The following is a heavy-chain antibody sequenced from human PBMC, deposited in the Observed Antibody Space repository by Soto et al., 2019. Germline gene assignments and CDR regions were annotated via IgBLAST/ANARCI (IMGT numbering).Heavy chain of an antibody. J-gene: IGHJ6*02. Sequence: EVQLGETGGGLIQPGGSLRLSCAVSGFTVSTNYMSWVRQAPGKGLEWVSVIYYDDGSTYYADSVKGRFSITRDSSRNTLYLQMNSLRAEDTAVYYCASGQQVILRYYYGLDVWGQGTTVTVSS. CDR3: ASGQQVILRYYYGLDV. D-gene: IGHD6-13*01. V-gene: IGHV3-53*02. CDR2: IYYDDGST. CDR1: GFTVSTNY.